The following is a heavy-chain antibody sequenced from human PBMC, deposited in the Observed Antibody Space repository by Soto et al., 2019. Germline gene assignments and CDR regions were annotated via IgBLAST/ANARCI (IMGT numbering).Heavy chain of an antibody. J-gene: IGHJ4*02. Sequence: PGGSLRLSCAASGFTFSSYGMHWVRQAPGKGLEWVAVISYDGSNKYYADSVKGRFTISRDNSKNTLYLQMNSLRAEDTAVYYCAKDSRITMIVVVSPFDYWGQGTLVTVSS. CDR3: AKDSRITMIVVVSPFDY. D-gene: IGHD3-22*01. V-gene: IGHV3-30*18. CDR2: ISYDGSNK. CDR1: GFTFSSYG.